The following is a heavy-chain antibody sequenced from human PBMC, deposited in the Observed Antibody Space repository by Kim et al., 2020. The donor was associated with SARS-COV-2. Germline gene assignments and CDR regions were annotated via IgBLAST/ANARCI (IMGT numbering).Heavy chain of an antibody. CDR2: ISYDGSNK. CDR1: GFTFSSYA. CDR3: ARDGYCSSTSCAIYMDV. D-gene: IGHD2-2*03. Sequence: GGSLRLSCAASGFTFSSYAMHWVRQAPGKGLEWVAVISYDGSNKYYADSVKGRFTISRDNSKNTLYLLMNSLIAEDTAVYYCARDGYCSSTSCAIYMDV. J-gene: IGHJ6*03. V-gene: IGHV3-30-3*01.